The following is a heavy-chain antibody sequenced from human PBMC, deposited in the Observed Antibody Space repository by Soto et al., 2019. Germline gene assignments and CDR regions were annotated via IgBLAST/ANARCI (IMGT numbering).Heavy chain of an antibody. CDR1: GFTFSSYA. V-gene: IGHV3-23*01. CDR3: AKLVGATGYYFDY. Sequence: GGSLRLSCAASGFTFSSYAMSWVRQAPGKGLEWVSAISGSGGSTYYADSVKGRFTISRDNSKDTLYLQMNSLRAEDTAVYYCAKLVGATGYYFDYWGQGTLVTVSS. CDR2: ISGSGGST. D-gene: IGHD1-26*01. J-gene: IGHJ4*02.